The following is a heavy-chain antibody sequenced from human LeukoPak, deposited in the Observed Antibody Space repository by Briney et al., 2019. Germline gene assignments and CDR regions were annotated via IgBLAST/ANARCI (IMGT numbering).Heavy chain of an antibody. Sequence: SETLSLTCTVSGDSISSYYWSCIRQPPGKGLEWIGSIHYSGSTYYNPSLKSRVTISVDTSKNQFSLKLSAVTAADTAVYYCASTTVTEDAFDIWGQGTMVTVSS. D-gene: IGHD4-17*01. CDR2: IHYSGST. V-gene: IGHV4-39*01. CDR1: GDSISSYY. J-gene: IGHJ3*02. CDR3: ASTTVTEDAFDI.